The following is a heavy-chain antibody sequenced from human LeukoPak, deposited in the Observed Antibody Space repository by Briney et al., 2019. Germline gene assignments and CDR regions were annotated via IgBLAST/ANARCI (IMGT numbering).Heavy chain of an antibody. CDR1: GFIFNNYG. CDR2: ISNDGRGT. J-gene: IGHJ4*02. D-gene: IGHD3-22*01. V-gene: IGHV3-23*01. CDR3: AKGSSGYFFDL. Sequence: PGGSLRLSCAASGFIFNNYGLVWVRQAPGKGLEWVSAISNDGRGTTYADFVKGRFSVSRDNSKNTLFLQMNSLRAEDTALYYCAKGSSGYFFDLWGQGTLVTVSS.